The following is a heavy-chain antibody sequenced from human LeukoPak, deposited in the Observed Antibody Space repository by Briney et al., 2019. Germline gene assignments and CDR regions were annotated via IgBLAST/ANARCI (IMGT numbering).Heavy chain of an antibody. Sequence: GGSLRLSCAASGFTFSSYSMNWVRQAPGKGLEWVSSISSSSSYIYYADSVKGRFTISRDNAKNSLYLQMNSLRAEDTAVYYCARVIGTTGTTRGEGDYFDYWGQGTLVTVSS. CDR1: GFTFSSYS. J-gene: IGHJ4*02. CDR3: ARVIGTTGTTRGEGDYFDY. V-gene: IGHV3-21*04. CDR2: ISSSSSYI. D-gene: IGHD1-1*01.